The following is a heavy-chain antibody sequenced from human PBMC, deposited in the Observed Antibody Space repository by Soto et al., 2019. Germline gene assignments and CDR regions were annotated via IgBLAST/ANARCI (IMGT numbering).Heavy chain of an antibody. V-gene: IGHV1-58*02. CDR1: GFTFTSSA. CDR3: AATDSDIVAGSYYYYMDV. CDR2: IVVGSGNT. Sequence: SVKVSCKASGFTFTSSAMQWVRQARGQRLEWIGWIVVGSGNTNYAQKFQERVTITRDMSTSTAYMELSSLRSEDTAVYYCAATDSDIVAGSYYYYMDVWGKGTTVTVSS. J-gene: IGHJ6*03. D-gene: IGHD5-12*01.